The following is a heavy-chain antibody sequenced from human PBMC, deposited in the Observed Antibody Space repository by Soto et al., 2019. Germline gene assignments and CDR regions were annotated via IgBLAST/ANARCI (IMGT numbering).Heavy chain of an antibody. CDR3: ARDVLAVVAATPSDF. CDR2: INPNTGGT. V-gene: IGHV1-2*02. D-gene: IGHD2-15*01. Sequence: QVQLVQSGAEVKKPGASVRVSCKASGYSFTDYYIHWVRQAPGQGLEWMGWINPNTGGTYFARKFQGRVTMSSDTSIRTAYMELSSLTSDDTAVYYCARDVLAVVAATPSDFWGQGTLITVSS. J-gene: IGHJ4*02. CDR1: GYSFTDYY.